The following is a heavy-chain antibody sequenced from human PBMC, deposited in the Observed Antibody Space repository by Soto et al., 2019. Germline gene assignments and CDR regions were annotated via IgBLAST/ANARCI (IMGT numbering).Heavy chain of an antibody. J-gene: IGHJ4*02. CDR1: GYTFTSYA. CDR3: ARDLNLGLAAE. D-gene: IGHD6-13*01. Sequence: QVQLVQSGAEVKKPGASVKVSCKASGYTFTSYAISWVRQAPGQGLEWMGWISAYNGNTNYAQKLQGRVTMTTDPSTSIAYMELRTLRSDDTSVYYCARDLNLGLAAEWGQGTRVTVSS. CDR2: ISAYNGNT. V-gene: IGHV1-18*01.